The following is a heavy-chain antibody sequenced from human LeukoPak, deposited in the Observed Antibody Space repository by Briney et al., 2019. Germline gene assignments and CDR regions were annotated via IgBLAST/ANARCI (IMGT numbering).Heavy chain of an antibody. Sequence: GASVKVSCKAAGYSFTNYAIQWVRQAPGQRLEWMGWINAGNGKTKYSQKFQGRVTITRDTSASTAYMELSSLRSEDTAVYYCARPLCSGGSCYFDYWGQGTLVTVSS. CDR2: INAGNGKT. J-gene: IGHJ4*02. CDR3: ARPLCSGGSCYFDY. CDR1: GYSFTNYA. V-gene: IGHV1-3*01. D-gene: IGHD2-15*01.